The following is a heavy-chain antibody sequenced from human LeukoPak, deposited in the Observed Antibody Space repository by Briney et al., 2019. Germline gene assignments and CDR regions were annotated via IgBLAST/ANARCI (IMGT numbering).Heavy chain of an antibody. D-gene: IGHD6-13*01. J-gene: IGHJ4*02. CDR1: GFTFSSYS. Sequence: PGGSLRLSCAASGFTFSSYSMNWVRQAPGKGLEWVSYISSSSSTIYYADSVKGRFTISRDNAKNSLYLQMSSLRVEDTAVYYCARDTSAEKGQQLANWGQGTLVTVSS. CDR3: ARDTSAEKGQQLAN. CDR2: ISSSSSTI. V-gene: IGHV3-48*01.